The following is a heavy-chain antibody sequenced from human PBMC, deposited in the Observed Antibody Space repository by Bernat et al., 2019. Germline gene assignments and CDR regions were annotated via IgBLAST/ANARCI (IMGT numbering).Heavy chain of an antibody. CDR3: ARGSGPYRNGIYNPHFDY. V-gene: IGHV3-33*01. CDR2: IWYDGSNK. Sequence: QAQLVESGGDVVQPGRSQRLSCAASGISFSSYAMHWVRQAPGKGLEWVAVIWYDGSNKYYADSVKGRFTISRDNSKNTLHLQMDSLRVEDTAVYYCARGSGPYRNGIYNPHFDYWGQGTLVTVSS. CDR1: GISFSSYA. J-gene: IGHJ4*02. D-gene: IGHD1-1*01.